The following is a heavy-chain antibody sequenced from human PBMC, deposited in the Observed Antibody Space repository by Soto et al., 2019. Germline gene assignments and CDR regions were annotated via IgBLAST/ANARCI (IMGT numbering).Heavy chain of an antibody. CDR2: VYYSEST. CDR3: ARRYGSAFDF. CDR1: GGSLSSYY. D-gene: IGHD1-20*01. Sequence: SETLSLTCTVSGGSLSSYYWSWIRQAPGKGLEKIGYVYYSESTNYNPSFKSRVTISVDTSKNQFSLKLSSVTAADTAVYYCARRYGSAFDFWGQGTMVTVSS. J-gene: IGHJ3*01. V-gene: IGHV4-59*08.